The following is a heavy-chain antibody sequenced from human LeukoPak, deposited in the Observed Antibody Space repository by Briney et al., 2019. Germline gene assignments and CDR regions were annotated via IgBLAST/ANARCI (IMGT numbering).Heavy chain of an antibody. CDR1: GGSITSDAYY. V-gene: IGHV4-39*07. J-gene: IGHJ6*03. D-gene: IGHD2-8*01. CDR3: ATNGYYCMDV. Sequence: SETLSLTCTVSGGSITSDAYYWGWIRQPPGKGLEWIGEIYHSGGTNYNPSLKSRITISVDKSQNQFSLKVNSLTAADTAVYYCATNGYYCMDVWGKGTTVTVSS. CDR2: IYHSGGT.